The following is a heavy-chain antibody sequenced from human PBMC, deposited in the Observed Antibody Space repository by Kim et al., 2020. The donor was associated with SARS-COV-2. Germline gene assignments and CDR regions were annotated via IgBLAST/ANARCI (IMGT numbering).Heavy chain of an antibody. CDR2: SFYSGST. Sequence: SETLSLTCTVSGGPTYGYYWSWIRQSPGKGLEWIGCSFYSGSTNYAPSLRSRLTLSLDTSNNQFSLELRSVTAADTAIYYCAGGPPAGTYPFDPWGQGILVTVSS. CDR3: AGGPPAGTYPFDP. V-gene: IGHV4-59*13. CDR1: GGPTYGYY. J-gene: IGHJ5*02. D-gene: IGHD1-1*01.